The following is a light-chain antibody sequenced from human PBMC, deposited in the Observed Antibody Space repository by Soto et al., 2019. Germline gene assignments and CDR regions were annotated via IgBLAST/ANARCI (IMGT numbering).Light chain of an antibody. CDR1: QSVSSN. CDR2: VAS. Sequence: EIVMTQSPATLSVSPGERATLSCRASQSVSSNLAGYQQKPGQAPRLLIYVASTRATGIPARFSGSGAGTEFTLTISSLKSEDFAVYYGQQYNNWPRTFGQWTKVESK. V-gene: IGKV3-15*01. CDR3: QQYNNWPRT. J-gene: IGKJ1*01.